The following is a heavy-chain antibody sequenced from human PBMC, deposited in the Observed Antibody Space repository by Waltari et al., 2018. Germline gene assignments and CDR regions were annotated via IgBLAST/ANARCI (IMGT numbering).Heavy chain of an antibody. CDR3: AKTPKRWLQLTFDY. CDR1: GFTFSSYA. CDR2: SSGSGGST. D-gene: IGHD5-12*01. Sequence: EVQLVESGGGLVQPGGSLRLSCAASGFTFSSYAMSWVRQAPGKGLEWVSASSGSGGSTYYADSVKGRFTIARDNSKNTLYLQMNSRRAEDTAVYYCAKTPKRWLQLTFDYWGQGTLVTVSS. J-gene: IGHJ4*02. V-gene: IGHV3-23*04.